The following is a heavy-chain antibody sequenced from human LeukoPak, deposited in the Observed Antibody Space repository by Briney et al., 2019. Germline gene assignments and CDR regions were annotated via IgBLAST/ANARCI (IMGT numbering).Heavy chain of an antibody. D-gene: IGHD3-10*01. CDR3: ARVRLLWFGELPQYYFDY. CDR1: GGSISSYY. J-gene: IGHJ4*02. CDR2: IYTSGST. Sequence: SETLSLTXTVSGGSISSYYWSWIRQPAGKGLEWIGRIYTSGSTNYNPSLKSRVTMSVDTSKNQFSLKLSSVTAADTAVYYCARVRLLWFGELPQYYFDYWGQGTLVTVSS. V-gene: IGHV4-4*07.